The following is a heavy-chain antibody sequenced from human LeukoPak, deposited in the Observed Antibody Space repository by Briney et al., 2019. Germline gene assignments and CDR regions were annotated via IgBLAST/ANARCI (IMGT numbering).Heavy chain of an antibody. D-gene: IGHD2-21*02. CDR3: AREAYCGGDCYSGFDY. J-gene: IGHJ4*02. CDR2: IYYSGTT. V-gene: IGHV4-39*07. Sequence: SETLSLTCTVSGGSFSSSDYYWGWIRQPPGKGLEWIGSIYYSGTTYYNPSLKSRVTISVDTSKKQFSLKLSSVTAANTAVYYCAREAYCGGDCYSGFDYWGQGTLVTVSS. CDR1: GGSFSSSDYY.